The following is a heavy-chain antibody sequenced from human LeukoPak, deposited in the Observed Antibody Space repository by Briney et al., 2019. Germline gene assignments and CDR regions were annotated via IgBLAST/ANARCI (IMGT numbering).Heavy chain of an antibody. V-gene: IGHV3-9*01. CDR2: ISWNSDNI. CDR3: AKAGCSSTTCYTNS. D-gene: IGHD2-2*02. J-gene: IGHJ4*02. CDR1: GFTFEEYG. Sequence: GRSLRLTCAASGFTFEEYGMHWVRHVPGKGLEWVSAISWNSDNIDYADSVKGRFTISRDNAKNSLYLEMSSLRNEDTAFYYCAKAGCSSTTCYTNSWGQGTLVTVSS.